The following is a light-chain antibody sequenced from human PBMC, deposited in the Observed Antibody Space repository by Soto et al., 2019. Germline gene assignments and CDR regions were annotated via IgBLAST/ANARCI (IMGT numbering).Light chain of an antibody. CDR3: QSYDSSLSGSCV. J-gene: IGLJ1*01. CDR2: GNS. V-gene: IGLV1-40*01. Sequence: QSVLTQPPSVSGAPGQRVTISCTGSSSNIGAGYDVHWYQQLPGTAPKLLIYGNSNRPSWVPDRFSGSKSGTSASLAITGLQAEDEADYYCQSYDSSLSGSCVFGTGTKLTVL. CDR1: SSNIGAGYD.